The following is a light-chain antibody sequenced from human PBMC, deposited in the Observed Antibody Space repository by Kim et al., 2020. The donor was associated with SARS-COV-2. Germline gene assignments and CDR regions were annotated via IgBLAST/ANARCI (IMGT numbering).Light chain of an antibody. CDR3: AAWDDSLSAYV. CDR2: RGN. Sequence: ELTPPPSASGTPGQRVTISCSGGSSNLGRNYVYWYQHVPGAAPKLLIYRGNNRPSGVPDRFAGSKSDNSASLVISGLRSEDEADYYCAAWDDSLSAYVFGTGTKVTVL. CDR1: SSNLGRNY. V-gene: IGLV1-47*01. J-gene: IGLJ1*01.